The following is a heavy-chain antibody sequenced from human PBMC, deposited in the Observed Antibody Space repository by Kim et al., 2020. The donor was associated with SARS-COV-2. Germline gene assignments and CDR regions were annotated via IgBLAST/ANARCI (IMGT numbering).Heavy chain of an antibody. J-gene: IGHJ6*02. V-gene: IGHV4-34*01. D-gene: IGHD6-13*01. CDR1: GGSFSGYY. CDR2: INHSGST. Sequence: SETLSLTCAVYGGSFSGYYWSWIRQPPGKGLEWIGEINHSGSTNYNPSLKSRVTISVDTSKNQFSLKLSSVTAADTAVYYCASHRYRIAAAGTHGPYYYYGMDVWGQGTTVTVSS. CDR3: ASHRYRIAAAGTHGPYYYYGMDV.